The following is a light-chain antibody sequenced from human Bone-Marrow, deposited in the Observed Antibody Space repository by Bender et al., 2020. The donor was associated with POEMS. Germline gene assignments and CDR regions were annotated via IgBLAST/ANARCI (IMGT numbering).Light chain of an antibody. CDR3: QTWGTGTVV. CDR2: LNREGSH. Sequence: QLVLTQSPSASASLGSSVKLTCTLSSGHSNYAIAWHQHQTERGPRYLMNLNREGSHIKGDGISDRFSGSSSGAERYLTISSLQSDDEADYYCQTWGTGTVVFGGGTRLTVL. CDR1: SGHSNYA. V-gene: IGLV4-69*01. J-gene: IGLJ2*01.